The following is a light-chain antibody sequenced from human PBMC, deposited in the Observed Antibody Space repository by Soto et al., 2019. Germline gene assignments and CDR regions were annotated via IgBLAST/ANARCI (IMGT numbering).Light chain of an antibody. Sequence: EIVLTQSPATLSLSPGERATLSCRASQSVGSYLGWYQHKPGQAPRLLIYDASNRAPGIPARFSGSGSGTDFTLTISSLQPEDFATYYCQQSYSTPPTFGPGTKVDIK. V-gene: IGKV3-11*01. CDR2: DAS. CDR3: QQSYSTPPT. CDR1: QSVGSY. J-gene: IGKJ3*01.